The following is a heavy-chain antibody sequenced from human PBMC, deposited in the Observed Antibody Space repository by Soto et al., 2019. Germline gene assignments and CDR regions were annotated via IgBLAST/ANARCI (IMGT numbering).Heavy chain of an antibody. D-gene: IGHD6-19*01. J-gene: IGHJ3*02. V-gene: IGHV1-3*01. CDR2: INAGNGNT. CDR1: GYTFTGYA. CDR3: ARDQQWLVNDAFDI. Sequence: ASVKVSCKASGYTFTGYAMHWVRQAPGQRLEWMGWINAGNGNTKYSQKFQGRVTITRDTSASTVYMELSSLRSEDTAVYYCARDQQWLVNDAFDIWGQGTMVTVSS.